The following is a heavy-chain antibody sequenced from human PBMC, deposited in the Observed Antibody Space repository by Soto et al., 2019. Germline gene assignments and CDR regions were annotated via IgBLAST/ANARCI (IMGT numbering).Heavy chain of an antibody. V-gene: IGHV5-51*01. J-gene: IGHJ4*02. D-gene: IGHD3-22*01. CDR1: SLW. CDR3: ARPGYYDSSGFFNFDY. CDR2: IYPGDSDA. Sequence: SLWIGWDRQLPGKGLEWMGIIYPGDSDARYSPSFQGQVTISADKSFTTVYLQWNSLKASDTAIYYCARPGYYDSSGFFNFDYWGQGTLVTVSS.